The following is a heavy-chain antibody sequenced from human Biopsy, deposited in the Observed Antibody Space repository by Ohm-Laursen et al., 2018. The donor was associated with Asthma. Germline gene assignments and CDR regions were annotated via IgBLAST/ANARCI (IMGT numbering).Heavy chain of an antibody. Sequence: SVKVSCKPSGYNFISFAIHWVRQAPGQRLEWMGWVNTGNGDTKYSQKFQGRVTITRDTSASTAYMELRSLRSEDTATYYCARAYYDFLTGQVKDVFGVWGQGTMVTVSS. CDR2: VNTGNGDT. CDR3: ARAYYDFLTGQVKDVFGV. J-gene: IGHJ3*01. CDR1: GYNFISFA. V-gene: IGHV1-3*04. D-gene: IGHD3-9*01.